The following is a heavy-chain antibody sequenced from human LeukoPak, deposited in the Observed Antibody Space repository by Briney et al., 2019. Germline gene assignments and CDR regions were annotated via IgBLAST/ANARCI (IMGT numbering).Heavy chain of an antibody. CDR3: ARVYRRRPIGLQWAIDY. J-gene: IGHJ4*02. V-gene: IGHV3-33*01. Sequence: QPGGSLRLSCAASGFTFSSYGMHWVRQAPGKGLEWVAVIWYDGSNKYYADSVKGRFTISRDNSKNTLYLQMNSLRAEDTAVYYCARVYRRRPIGLQWAIDYWGQGTLVTVSS. CDR1: GFTFSSYG. CDR2: IWYDGSNK. D-gene: IGHD5-24*01.